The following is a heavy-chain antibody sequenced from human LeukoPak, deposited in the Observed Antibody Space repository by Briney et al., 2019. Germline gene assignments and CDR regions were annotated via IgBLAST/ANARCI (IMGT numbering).Heavy chain of an antibody. J-gene: IGHJ5*02. CDR2: INPNSGGT. CDR1: GYTFTGYY. V-gene: IGHV1-2*02. CDR3: ARPMVRGVGPVNWFDP. D-gene: IGHD3-10*01. Sequence: ASVKVSCKASGYTFTGYYMHWVRQAPGQGFEWMGWINPNSGGTNYAQKFQGRVTMTRDTSISTAYMELSRLRSDDTAVYYCARPMVRGVGPVNWFDPWGQGTLVTVSS.